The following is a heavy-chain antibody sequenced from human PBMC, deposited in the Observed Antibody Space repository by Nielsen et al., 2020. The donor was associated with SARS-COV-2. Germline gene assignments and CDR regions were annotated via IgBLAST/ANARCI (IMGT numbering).Heavy chain of an antibody. Sequence: GESLKISLAASGFIFSTYAMSWVRQAPGKGLEWVSIIYSDGSTYYAGSVKGRLTISRDNSKNTLYLQMNSLRAEDTAVYYCARGGGGMDVWGQGTTVTVSS. J-gene: IGHJ6*02. CDR1: GFIFSTYA. D-gene: IGHD3-16*01. CDR2: IYSDGST. V-gene: IGHV3-53*01. CDR3: ARGGGGMDV.